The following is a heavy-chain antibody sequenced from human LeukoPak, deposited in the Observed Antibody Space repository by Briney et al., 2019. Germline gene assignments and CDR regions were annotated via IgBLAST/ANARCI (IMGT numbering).Heavy chain of an antibody. V-gene: IGHV1-18*01. D-gene: IGHD3-9*01. CDR2: ISAYNGNT. J-gene: IGHJ3*02. CDR1: GYTFTSYG. Sequence: GASVKVSCKASGYTFTSYGISWVRQAPGHGLEWMGWISAYNGNTNDAQKLQGRVTMTTDTSTSTAYMELRSLRSDDTAVYYCARVRYDILTGYSGSGPFDIWGQGTMVTVSS. CDR3: ARVRYDILTGYSGSGPFDI.